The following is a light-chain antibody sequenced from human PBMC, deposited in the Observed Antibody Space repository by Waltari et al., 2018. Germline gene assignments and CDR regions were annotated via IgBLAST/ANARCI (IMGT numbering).Light chain of an antibody. CDR3: QQRSNWTPNT. V-gene: IGKV3-11*01. CDR1: PSVGSY. Sequence: EIVLTQSPATLSLSPGDTATLSGRASPSVGSYVAEYQQKPGQPTRLLIYAASNRATAVPARFRGSVSGTDFTLAISSLEAEDFAVYYCQQRSNWTPNTFGQGARLEIK. J-gene: IGKJ2*01. CDR2: AAS.